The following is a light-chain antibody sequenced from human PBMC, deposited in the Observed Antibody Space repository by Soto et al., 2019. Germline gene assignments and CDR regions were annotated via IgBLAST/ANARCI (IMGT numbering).Light chain of an antibody. J-gene: IGLJ1*01. Sequence: QPGLTQPASVSGSPGQSITISCTGTSRDIGSYNRVSWYQPHPGKAPKLIIYEVTDRPSGVSNRFSGSKSGNTASLTISGLQAEDEAEYSRASYASTLSVSYVFGRGTQGPVL. CDR3: ASYASTLSVSYV. CDR1: SRDIGSYNR. V-gene: IGLV2-14*01. CDR2: EVT.